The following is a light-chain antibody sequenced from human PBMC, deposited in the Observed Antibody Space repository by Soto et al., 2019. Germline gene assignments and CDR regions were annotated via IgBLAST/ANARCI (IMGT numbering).Light chain of an antibody. CDR3: QQDGSSPRT. CDR2: AAS. Sequence: EIVLTQSPGTLSLSPGERATLSCRASQSVSRIYLAWYQQKPGQTPRLLIYAASSRATGIPDRLSGSGSGTDFTLTISRLEPEDFAVYYCQQDGSSPRTFGQGTKVEMK. CDR1: QSVSRIY. J-gene: IGKJ1*01. V-gene: IGKV3-20*01.